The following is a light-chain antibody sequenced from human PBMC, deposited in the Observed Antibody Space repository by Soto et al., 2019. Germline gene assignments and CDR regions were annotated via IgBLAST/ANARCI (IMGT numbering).Light chain of an antibody. J-gene: IGLJ1*01. CDR2: EVS. V-gene: IGLV2-8*01. CDR3: SSYAGSNSYV. CDR1: SSDVGGYNY. Sequence: QSALTQPPSASGSPGQSVTISCTGTSSDVGGYNYVSWYQQHPGKAPKLMIYEVSKRPSGVPDRFSGSKSGNTASLTVSGLQAEDEADYYSSSYAGSNSYVFGTGTKLTVL.